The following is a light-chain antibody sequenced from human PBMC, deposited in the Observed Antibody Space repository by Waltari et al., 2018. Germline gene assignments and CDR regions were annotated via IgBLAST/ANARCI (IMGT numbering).Light chain of an antibody. CDR2: EAS. CDR1: QAISRS. Sequence: AITLTQSPSSLSASVGDRVTLTCRASQAISRSVAWFQQKPGKVPKLLIFEASDLEDGVPSRFSGSGGGTRFTLTISSLQPEDFATYYCQHFYSYPSGFGQGTRLEIK. J-gene: IGKJ5*01. V-gene: IGKV1-13*02. CDR3: QHFYSYPSG.